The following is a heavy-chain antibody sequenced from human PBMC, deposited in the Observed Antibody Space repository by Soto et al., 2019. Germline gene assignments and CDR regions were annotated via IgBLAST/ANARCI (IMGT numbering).Heavy chain of an antibody. Sequence: QAQLVQSGGGMVHPGRSLRLSCEASGFLFSTSTLNWVRRAPGKGLEWVAEILSRGRDIYYADSVKGRFTVSRDNSKNTLYRQMNSLRPEDTAVYFCAVGGGDLSLTPFDYWGQGTLVTVSS. CDR1: GFLFSTST. V-gene: IGHV3-30*04. CDR3: AVGGGDLSLTPFDY. CDR2: ILSRGRDI. D-gene: IGHD3-16*02. J-gene: IGHJ4*02.